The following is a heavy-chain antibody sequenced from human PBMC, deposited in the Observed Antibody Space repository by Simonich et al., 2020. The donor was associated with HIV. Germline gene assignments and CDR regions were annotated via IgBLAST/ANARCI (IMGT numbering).Heavy chain of an antibody. V-gene: IGHV4-34*01. J-gene: IGHJ5*02. Sequence: QVQLQPWGAGLLKPSETLSLTCAVYGGSFSGYYWSWIRQPPGKGLEWIGEINHSGVTKYNASLKSRVTISVDTSKNQFSLKLTSVTAADTAVYYCARHMCSAICCFEGYNWFDPWGQGNLVTVSS. CDR3: ARHMCSAICCFEGYNWFDP. CDR2: INHSGVT. CDR1: GGSFSGYY. D-gene: IGHD2-2*01.